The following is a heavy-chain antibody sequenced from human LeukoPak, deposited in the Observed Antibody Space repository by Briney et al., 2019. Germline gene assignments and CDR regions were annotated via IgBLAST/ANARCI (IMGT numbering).Heavy chain of an antibody. Sequence: GRSLRLSCAASGFTFSSYGMHWVRQAPGKGLEWVAVIWYDGSNKYYADSVKRRFTISRDNSKHTLYLQMNSLRPDDTAVYYCAKDRRRDGYNFDRYWGQGTLVTVSS. CDR2: IWYDGSNK. D-gene: IGHD5-24*01. J-gene: IGHJ4*02. CDR3: AKDRRRDGYNFDRY. CDR1: GFTFSSYG. V-gene: IGHV3-33*06.